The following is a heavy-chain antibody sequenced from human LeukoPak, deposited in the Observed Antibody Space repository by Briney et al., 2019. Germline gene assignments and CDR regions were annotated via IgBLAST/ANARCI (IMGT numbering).Heavy chain of an antibody. J-gene: IGHJ3*02. CDR1: GGSISSYY. V-gene: IGHV4-4*07. Sequence: SETLSLTCTVSGGSISSYYWSWIRQPAGKGLEWMGRIYTSGSTNYNPSLKSRVTMSVDTSKNQFSLKLSSVTAADTAVYYCARYTYYYDSSGERRNAFDIWGQGTMVTVSS. D-gene: IGHD3-22*01. CDR2: IYTSGST. CDR3: ARYTYYYDSSGERRNAFDI.